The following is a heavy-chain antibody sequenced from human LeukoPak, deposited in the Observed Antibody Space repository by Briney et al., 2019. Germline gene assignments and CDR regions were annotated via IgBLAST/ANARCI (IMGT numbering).Heavy chain of an antibody. J-gene: IGHJ5*02. CDR1: GFTFSVYA. Sequence: GGSLRLSCAASGFTFSVYAMHWVRQAPGKGLEWVAVISDDGSNKYYADSVKGRFTISRDNSKNTLYLQMNSLRAEDSSVYYCARDAFQYGNGRFDPWGQGTLVTVSS. D-gene: IGHD1-1*01. CDR2: ISDDGSNK. V-gene: IGHV3-30-3*01. CDR3: ARDAFQYGNGRFDP.